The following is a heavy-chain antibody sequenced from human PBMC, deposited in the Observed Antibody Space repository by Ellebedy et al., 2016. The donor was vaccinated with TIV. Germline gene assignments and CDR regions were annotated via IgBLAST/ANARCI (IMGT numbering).Heavy chain of an antibody. CDR3: VREAYGSGTKAFDI. Sequence: GESLKISCAASGFTFSTYEIHWVRQTTGGNLEWVSAIGVAGDTFYAGSVKGRFTISRENAKNSLYLQMNSLRAEDTAVYYCVREAYGSGTKAFDIWGQGTMVTVSS. D-gene: IGHD3-10*01. V-gene: IGHV3-13*01. CDR2: IGVAGDT. CDR1: GFTFSTYE. J-gene: IGHJ3*02.